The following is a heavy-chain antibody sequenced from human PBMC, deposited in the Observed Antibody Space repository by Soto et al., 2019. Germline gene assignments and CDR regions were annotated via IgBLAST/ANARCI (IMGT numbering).Heavy chain of an antibody. CDR2: FVPLFGTT. CDR3: ATHGLGVSSPPYFDN. D-gene: IGHD3-16*01. V-gene: IGHV1-69*01. J-gene: IGHJ4*02. CDR1: GGTFSGYV. Sequence: QLVQSGSEVKKPGSSVKVSCQASGGTFSGYVVTWVRQAPGQGLEWMGEFVPLFGTTNYAQRVSGSITITAEESTSTAYMELRTLRSDDTAVYYCATHGLGVSSPPYFDNWGQGTLVTVSS.